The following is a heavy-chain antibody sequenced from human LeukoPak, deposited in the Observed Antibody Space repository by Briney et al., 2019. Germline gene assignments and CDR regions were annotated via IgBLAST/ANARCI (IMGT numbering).Heavy chain of an antibody. V-gene: IGHV4-39*01. CDR3: ARYVLSVAGTSL. Sequence: SETLSLTCTVSGGSISSSSYYWGWIRQPPGQGLEWIGTIYYSGSTYYNPSLKSRVTISVDTSKNQFSLKLSPVTAADTAVYYCARYVLSVAGTSLWGQGTLVTVSS. CDR1: GGSISSSSYY. J-gene: IGHJ4*02. D-gene: IGHD6-19*01. CDR2: IYYSGST.